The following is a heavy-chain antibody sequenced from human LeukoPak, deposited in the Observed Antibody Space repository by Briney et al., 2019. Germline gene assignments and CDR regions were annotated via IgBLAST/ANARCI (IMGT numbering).Heavy chain of an antibody. J-gene: IGHJ4*02. CDR1: GGSISSGDYY. V-gene: IGHV4-30-4*08. D-gene: IGHD3-3*01. CDR2: IYYSGST. Sequence: SETLSLTCTVSGGSISSGDYYWSWIRQPPGKGLEWIGYIYYSGSTYYNPSLKSRVTISVDTSKNQFSLKLSSVTAADTAVYYCAREFGVVTVYYDYWGQGTLVTASS. CDR3: AREFGVVTVYYDY.